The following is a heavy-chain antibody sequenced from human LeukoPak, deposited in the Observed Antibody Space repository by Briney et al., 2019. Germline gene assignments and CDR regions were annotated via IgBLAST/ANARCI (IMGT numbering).Heavy chain of an antibody. Sequence: PSETLSLTCTVSGYSISSGYYWGWIWQPPGKGLEWIGSIYHSGSTYYNPSLKSRVTISVDTPKNQFSLKLSSVTAADTAVYYCARAVVVPAAIDWFDPWGQGTLVTVSS. V-gene: IGHV4-38-2*02. CDR3: ARAVVVPAAIDWFDP. CDR2: IYHSGST. D-gene: IGHD2-2*02. CDR1: GYSISSGYY. J-gene: IGHJ5*02.